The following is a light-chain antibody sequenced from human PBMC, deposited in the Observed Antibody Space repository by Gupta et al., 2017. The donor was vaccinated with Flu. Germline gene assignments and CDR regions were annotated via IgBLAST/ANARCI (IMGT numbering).Light chain of an antibody. CDR2: GHT. V-gene: IGLV1-40*01. CDR3: PCYDTQLRSVI. J-gene: IGLJ2*01. CDR1: SSSIGTGFD. Sequence: QSLLTQPPSVSGAPGQTVTISCTGTSSSIGTGFDVHWYQLLPGRAPRLLLYGHTNRPSGVPDRFAGSKAGSSACRGIEGLHVEDEADYYGPCYDTQLRSVIFGGGTRLTVL.